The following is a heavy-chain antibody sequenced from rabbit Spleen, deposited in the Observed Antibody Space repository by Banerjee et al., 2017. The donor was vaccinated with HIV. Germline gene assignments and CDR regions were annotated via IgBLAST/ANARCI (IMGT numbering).Heavy chain of an antibody. V-gene: IGHV1S40*01. J-gene: IGHJ4*01. D-gene: IGHD4-1*01. CDR2: IAGDSSGFT. Sequence: QELVESAGGLVNPGGSLTLTCTASGFSFSSNEYMCWVRQAPGKGLEWISCIAGDSSGFTYSATWAKGRFTCSKTSSTTVTLQMTSLTAADTATYFCARDLAGVIGWNFGWWGPGTLVTVS. CDR1: GFSFSSNEY. CDR3: ARDLAGVIGWNFGW.